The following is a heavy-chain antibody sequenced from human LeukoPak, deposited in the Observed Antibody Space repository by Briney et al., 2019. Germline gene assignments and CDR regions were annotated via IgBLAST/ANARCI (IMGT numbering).Heavy chain of an antibody. CDR3: ARRPVTPVGYGMDV. Sequence: SQTLSLTCTVPGGSISSDNYYWSWIRQHPGKGLEWIGYIYYSGSTYYNPSLKSRVTISLDTSKSQFSLKLSSVTAADTAVYYCARRPVTPVGYGMDVWGQGTTVTVSS. D-gene: IGHD4-23*01. V-gene: IGHV4-31*03. CDR2: IYYSGST. CDR1: GGSISSDNYY. J-gene: IGHJ6*02.